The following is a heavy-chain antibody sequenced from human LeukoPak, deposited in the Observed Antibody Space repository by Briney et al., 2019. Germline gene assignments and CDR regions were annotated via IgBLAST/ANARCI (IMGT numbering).Heavy chain of an antibody. V-gene: IGHV4-31*03. CDR2: IYYSGST. Sequence: PSQTLSLTCTVSGGSISSGGYYWSWIRQHPGKGLEWIGYIYYSGSTYYNPSLKSRVTISVDTSKNQFSLKLSSVTAADTAVYYCARAEHYDFWSGYLTSAFDIWGQGTMVTVSS. CDR1: GGSISSGGYY. CDR3: ARAEHYDFWSGYLTSAFDI. J-gene: IGHJ3*02. D-gene: IGHD3-3*01.